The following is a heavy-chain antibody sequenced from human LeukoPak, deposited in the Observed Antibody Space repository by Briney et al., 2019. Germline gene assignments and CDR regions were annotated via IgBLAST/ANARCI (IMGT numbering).Heavy chain of an antibody. CDR3: ARLRVVGATRYYYYMDV. Sequence: PGGSLRLSCAASGFTFSSYWMSWVRQAPGKGLEWVANIKQDGSEKYYVDSVKGRFTISRDNAKNSLYLQMNSLRAEDTAVYYCARLRVVGATRYYYYMDVWGKGTTVTISS. CDR1: GFTFSSYW. CDR2: IKQDGSEK. J-gene: IGHJ6*03. D-gene: IGHD1-26*01. V-gene: IGHV3-7*01.